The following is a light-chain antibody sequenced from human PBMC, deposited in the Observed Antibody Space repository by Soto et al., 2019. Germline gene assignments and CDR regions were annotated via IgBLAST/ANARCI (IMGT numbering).Light chain of an antibody. J-gene: IGKJ1*01. Sequence: DIVMTQSPDSLAVYLGERATINCKSSQSGLYSSNNKNYLAWYQQKPGQPPKLLIYWASTRESGVPDRFSGSGSGTDFTLTISSLQAEDVAVYYCQQYYSTPQTFGQGTKVEIK. CDR3: QQYYSTPQT. V-gene: IGKV4-1*01. CDR2: WAS. CDR1: QSGLYSSNNKNY.